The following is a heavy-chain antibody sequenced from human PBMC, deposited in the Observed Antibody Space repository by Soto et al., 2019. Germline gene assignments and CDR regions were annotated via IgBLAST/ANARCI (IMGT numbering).Heavy chain of an antibody. CDR3: ARGRVAVAGTSRYFDL. CDR2: INHSGST. Sequence: SETLSLTCAVYGGSFSGYYWSWIRQPPGKGPEWIGEINHSGSTNYNPSLKSRVTISVDTSKNQFSLKLSSVTAADTAVYYCARGRVAVAGTSRYFDLWGRGTLVTVSS. CDR1: GGSFSGYY. D-gene: IGHD6-19*01. V-gene: IGHV4-34*01. J-gene: IGHJ2*01.